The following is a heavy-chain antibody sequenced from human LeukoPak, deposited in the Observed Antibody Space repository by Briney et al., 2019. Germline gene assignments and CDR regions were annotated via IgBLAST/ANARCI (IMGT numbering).Heavy chain of an antibody. CDR2: IIPIFGTA. J-gene: IGHJ4*02. D-gene: IGHD2-2*02. CDR3: ARGSDCSSTSCYTHFDY. V-gene: IGHV1-69*05. CDR1: GGTFSSYA. Sequence: SVKVSCKASGGTFSSYAISWVRQAPGQGLEWMGGIIPIFGTANYAQKFQGRVTITTDESTSTAYMELSSLRSEDTAVYYCARGSDCSSTSCYTHFDYWAREPWSPSPQ.